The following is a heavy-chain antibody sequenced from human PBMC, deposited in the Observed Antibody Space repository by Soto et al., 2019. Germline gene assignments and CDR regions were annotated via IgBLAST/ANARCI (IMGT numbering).Heavy chain of an antibody. V-gene: IGHV3-30-3*01. CDR2: ISYDGSNK. CDR3: ARVKGLYDSSGYYSFDY. Sequence: QVQLVESGGGVVQPVRSLSLSCAASGFTFSSYAMHCVRQAPGKGLEWVAVISYDGSNKYYADSVKGRFTISRDNSKYALYLQMNILTAEDTAVYYCARVKGLYDSSGYYSFDYWGQGTLVTVSS. CDR1: GFTFSSYA. J-gene: IGHJ4*02. D-gene: IGHD3-22*01.